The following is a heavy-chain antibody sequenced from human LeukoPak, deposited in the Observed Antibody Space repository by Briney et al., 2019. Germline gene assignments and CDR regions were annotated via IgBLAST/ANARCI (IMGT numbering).Heavy chain of an antibody. CDR1: GASVSSRGYY. V-gene: IGHV4-39*01. D-gene: IGHD6-19*01. Sequence: SETLSLTCTLSGASVSSRGYYWGWIRQPPGRGLEWIGSMYYSGSTYYNPSLKSRVSISADTSENHFFLKLSSVTAADAAVYYCARQSGSSGWYFDFWGQGTLVTVSS. CDR2: MYYSGST. CDR3: ARQSGSSGWYFDF. J-gene: IGHJ4*02.